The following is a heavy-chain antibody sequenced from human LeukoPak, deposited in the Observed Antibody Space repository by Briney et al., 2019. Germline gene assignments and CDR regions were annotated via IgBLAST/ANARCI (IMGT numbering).Heavy chain of an antibody. Sequence: SETLSLTCTVSGDSINSRSYYWGWIRQPPGKGLEWIGYIYYSGSTYYNPSLKSRVTISVDTSKNQFSLKLSSVTAADTAVYYCARDAPSYGSGSFAPSPYWGQGTLVTVSS. CDR2: IYYSGST. V-gene: IGHV4-30-4*08. J-gene: IGHJ4*02. CDR1: GDSINSRSYY. D-gene: IGHD3-10*01. CDR3: ARDAPSYGSGSFAPSPY.